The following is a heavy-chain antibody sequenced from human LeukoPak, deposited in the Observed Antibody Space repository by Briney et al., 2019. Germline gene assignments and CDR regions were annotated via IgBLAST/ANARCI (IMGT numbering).Heavy chain of an antibody. CDR2: INPSGSST. V-gene: IGHV1-46*01. J-gene: IGHJ5*02. CDR3: ARDNSVGDIAWWFDP. D-gene: IGHD3-16*02. CDR1: GYTFTSHY. Sequence: ASVKVSCKASGYTFTSHYMHWVRQAPGQGLEWMGLINPSGSSTLYAQRFQGRVTMTRDMSTTTDYMELSSLRSEDTAVYYCARDNSVGDIAWWFDPWGQGTLVTVSS.